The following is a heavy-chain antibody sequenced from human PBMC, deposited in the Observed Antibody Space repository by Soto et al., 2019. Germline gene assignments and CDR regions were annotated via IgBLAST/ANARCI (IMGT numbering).Heavy chain of an antibody. Sequence: SETLSLTCTVSGGSISSSSYYWGWIRQPPGKGLEWIGSIYYSGSTYYNPSLKSRVTISVDTSKNQFSLKLSSVTAADTAVYYCAISPWRTATVYWGQGTLVTVSS. D-gene: IGHD1-1*01. V-gene: IGHV4-39*01. CDR2: IYYSGST. CDR1: GGSISSSSYY. J-gene: IGHJ4*02. CDR3: AISPWRTATVY.